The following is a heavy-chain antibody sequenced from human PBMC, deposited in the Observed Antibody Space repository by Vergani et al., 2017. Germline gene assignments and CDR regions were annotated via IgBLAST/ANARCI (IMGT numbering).Heavy chain of an antibody. Sequence: QVQLQQWGAGLLTPSETLSLTCAVYGGSFSGYYWSWIRQPAGEGLEWIGEINYSGSTNYNPSLKSRVTISTDTSKNHFTLTLISVTAADTSVYYCARGLVLRGVIPGYWGQGSLVTVSS. CDR1: GGSFSGYY. D-gene: IGHD3-10*01. CDR2: INYSGST. J-gene: IGHJ4*02. V-gene: IGHV4-34*01. CDR3: ARGLVLRGVIPGY.